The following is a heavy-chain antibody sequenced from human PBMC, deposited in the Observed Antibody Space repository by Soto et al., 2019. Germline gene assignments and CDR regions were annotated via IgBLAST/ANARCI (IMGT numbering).Heavy chain of an antibody. D-gene: IGHD2-21*01. J-gene: IGHJ4*02. CDR2: ISSSSSFR. CDR1: GFTFTNHN. Sequence: EVHLVESGGGLVKHGGSLRLSCAASGFTFTNHNMNWVRQAPGKGLEWVSSISSSSSFRNYADSVKGRFSISRDNDKNLVYLQMDSLRAENTAVYYCARDPPLSVLVVVATDDFWGQGTLVTVSS. CDR3: ARDPPLSVLVVVATDDF. V-gene: IGHV3-21*01.